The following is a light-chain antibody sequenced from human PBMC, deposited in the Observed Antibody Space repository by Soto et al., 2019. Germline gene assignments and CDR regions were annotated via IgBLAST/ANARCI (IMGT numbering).Light chain of an antibody. Sequence: EIVMTQSPATLSVSPGARATLSCRASQSVGNNLAWYQQQPGQAPRLLIHGASTRATGVPGRFSGSGSGTEFTLTIASLQSEDFAVYYCQQYHDWPPLTFGGGTKVEIK. CDR2: GAS. CDR1: QSVGNN. V-gene: IGKV3-15*01. CDR3: QQYHDWPPLT. J-gene: IGKJ4*01.